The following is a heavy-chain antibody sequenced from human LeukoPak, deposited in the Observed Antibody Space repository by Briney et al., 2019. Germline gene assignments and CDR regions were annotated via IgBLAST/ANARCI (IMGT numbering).Heavy chain of an antibody. Sequence: ASQTLSLTCTVSGGSISSNNYFWGWIRPPPGKGLEWIGSIYDSGSTYYNPSLKSRVTISVDTSKNQFSLKLNSVTAADTAMYYCQSRFLEWLLDYWGQGTLVTVSS. V-gene: IGHV4-39*01. D-gene: IGHD3-3*01. CDR3: QSRFLEWLLDY. CDR2: IYDSGST. CDR1: GGSISSNNYF. J-gene: IGHJ4*02.